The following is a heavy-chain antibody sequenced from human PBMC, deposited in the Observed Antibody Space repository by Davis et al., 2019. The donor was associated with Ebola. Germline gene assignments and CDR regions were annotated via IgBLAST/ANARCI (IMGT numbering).Heavy chain of an antibody. D-gene: IGHD3-22*01. CDR3: ARADYYDSSGYYLLYYYYGMDV. CDR2: IIPILGIA. V-gene: IGHV1-69*04. CDR1: GGTFSSYA. J-gene: IGHJ6*02. Sequence: SVKVSCKASGGTFSSYAISWVRQAPGQGLEWMGRIIPILGIASYAQKFQGRVTITADKSTSTAYMELSSLRSEDTAVYYCARADYYDSSGYYLLYYYYGMDVWGQGTTVTVSS.